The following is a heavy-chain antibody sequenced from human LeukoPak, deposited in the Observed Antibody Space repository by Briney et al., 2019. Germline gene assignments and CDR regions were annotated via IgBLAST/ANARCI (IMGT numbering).Heavy chain of an antibody. CDR2: FDPGNGET. D-gene: IGHD6-19*01. CDR1: GYSLTELS. J-gene: IGHJ3*02. V-gene: IGHV1-24*01. Sequence: GASVKVSCKVSGYSLTELSMHWVRQAPGKGLEWMGGFDPGNGETIFTKNFQGRVTMTDDTSTDTAYMEPSSLRSDDTAVYYCARVLVVAGTALLDAFDIWGQGTMVTVSS. CDR3: ARVLVVAGTALLDAFDI.